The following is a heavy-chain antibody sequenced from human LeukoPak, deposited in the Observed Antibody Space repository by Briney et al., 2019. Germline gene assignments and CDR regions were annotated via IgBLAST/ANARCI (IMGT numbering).Heavy chain of an antibody. CDR2: IRGKAYGGTT. Sequence: GGSLRLSCTASGFTFGDYIMSWVRQAPGKGLEWVGFIRGKAYGGTTEYAASVKGRFTISRDDSKSIAYLQVSSLKTEDTAVYYCTRDGSGMHYGMDVWGQGTTVTVSS. CDR1: GFTFGDYI. J-gene: IGHJ6*02. CDR3: TRDGSGMHYGMDV. V-gene: IGHV3-49*04. D-gene: IGHD1-26*01.